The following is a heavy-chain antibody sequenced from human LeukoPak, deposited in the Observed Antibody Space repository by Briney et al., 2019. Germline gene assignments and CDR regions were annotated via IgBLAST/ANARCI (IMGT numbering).Heavy chain of an antibody. Sequence: GGSLRLSCAASGFTLSNYDMHWVRQRPGKGLEWVSIIGTAGDTYYADSVKGRFTISRESAMNSLYLQMNSLRGGDTAVYYCAREYVLAVASTNYYYGMDVWGQGTAVTVSS. CDR3: AREYVLAVASTNYYYGMDV. D-gene: IGHD6-19*01. CDR2: IGTAGDT. CDR1: GFTLSNYD. V-gene: IGHV3-13*01. J-gene: IGHJ6*02.